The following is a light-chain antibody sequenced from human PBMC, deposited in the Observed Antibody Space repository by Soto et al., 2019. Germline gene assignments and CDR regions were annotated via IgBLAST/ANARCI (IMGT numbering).Light chain of an antibody. J-gene: IGKJ2*01. CDR1: QSVSSY. Sequence: EIVLTQSPATLSLSPGETATLSCRASQSVSSYLAWYQQKPGQAPRPLIYDASNRATAIPARFSGSGSGTDFTLTISSLEPEDFAVYYCQQRSNWPRTFGQGTKLEIK. CDR2: DAS. V-gene: IGKV3-11*01. CDR3: QQRSNWPRT.